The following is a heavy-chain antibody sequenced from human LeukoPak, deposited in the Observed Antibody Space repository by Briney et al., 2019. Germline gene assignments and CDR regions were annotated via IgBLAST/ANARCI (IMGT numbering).Heavy chain of an antibody. D-gene: IGHD5-12*01. J-gene: IGHJ4*02. Sequence: SETLSLTCAVYGGSFSGYYWSWIRQPPGKGLEWIGSIYYSGSTYYNPSLKSRVTISVDTSKNQFSLKLSSVTAADTAVYYCARTSGYSGYESLYWGQGTLVTVSS. CDR2: IYYSGST. CDR3: ARTSGYSGYESLY. V-gene: IGHV4-34*01. CDR1: GGSFSGYY.